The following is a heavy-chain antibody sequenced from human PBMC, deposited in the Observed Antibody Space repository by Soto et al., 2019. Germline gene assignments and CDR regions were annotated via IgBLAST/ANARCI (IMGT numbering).Heavy chain of an antibody. CDR1: GFTFSNYG. CDR2: IRSFGSTT. J-gene: IGHJ4*02. V-gene: IGHV3-23*01. CDR3: ARDVGSGWYEAFDS. D-gene: IGHD6-19*01. Sequence: PGGSLRLSCTASGFTFSNYGMSWVRQAPGKGLEWVSGIRSFGSTTYYADSVKGRFTISRDNSKNRLLLQMNSLKGEDTAVYYCARDVGSGWYEAFDSWGQGTLVTVSS.